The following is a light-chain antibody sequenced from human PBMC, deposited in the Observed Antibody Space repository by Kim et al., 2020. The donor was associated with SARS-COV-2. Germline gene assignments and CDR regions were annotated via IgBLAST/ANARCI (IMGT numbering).Light chain of an antibody. CDR2: YDS. J-gene: IGLJ3*02. Sequence: PGKAARIPRRRNNIGSKSVQWYQQKPGQAPGLVIYYDSDRPSGIPERFSGSNAGNTATLTISRVEAGDEADYYCQVWDSSSDPDWVFGGGTQRTVL. V-gene: IGLV3-21*04. CDR1: NIGSKS. CDR3: QVWDSSSDPDWV.